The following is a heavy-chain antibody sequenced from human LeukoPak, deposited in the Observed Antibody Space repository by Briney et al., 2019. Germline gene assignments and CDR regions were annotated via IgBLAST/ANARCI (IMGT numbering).Heavy chain of an antibody. CDR2: TYYRSRWYY. CDR1: GDSVSSNNAA. V-gene: IGHV6-1*01. D-gene: IGHD3-10*01. CDR3: ARDPSGDQGLDS. Sequence: SQTLSLTCAISGDSVSSNNAAWYWTRQSPSRGLEWLGRTYYRSRWYYEYAVSVRSRITINADTSKNHFSLQLNSVTPDDTAVYYCARDPSGDQGLDSWGQGTLVTVSS. J-gene: IGHJ4*02.